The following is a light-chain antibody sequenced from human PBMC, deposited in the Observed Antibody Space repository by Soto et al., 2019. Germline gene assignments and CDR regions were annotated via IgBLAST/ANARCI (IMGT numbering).Light chain of an antibody. V-gene: IGLV2-14*01. CDR1: SSDVGNYNY. Sequence: QSALTQPASVSGSPGQSITISCTGTSSDVGNYNYVSWYQQHPDKAPKLMIHDVSNRPSGVSNRFSGSKSGNTASLTISGLQAEDEADYYCSSYTSSSTYVFGTGTKLTVL. CDR3: SSYTSSSTYV. CDR2: DVS. J-gene: IGLJ1*01.